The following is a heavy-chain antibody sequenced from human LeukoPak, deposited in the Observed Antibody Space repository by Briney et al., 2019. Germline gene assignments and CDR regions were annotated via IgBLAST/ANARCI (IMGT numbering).Heavy chain of an antibody. CDR1: GGTFSSYA. CDR2: ISAYNGNT. Sequence: GASVKVSCKASGGTFSSYAISWVRQAPGQGLEWMGWISAYNGNTNYAQKLQGRVTMTTDTSTSTAYMELRSLRSDDTAVYYCARVFSSWCYYGMDVWGQGTTVTVSS. CDR3: ARVFSSWCYYGMDV. V-gene: IGHV1-18*01. J-gene: IGHJ6*02. D-gene: IGHD6-13*01.